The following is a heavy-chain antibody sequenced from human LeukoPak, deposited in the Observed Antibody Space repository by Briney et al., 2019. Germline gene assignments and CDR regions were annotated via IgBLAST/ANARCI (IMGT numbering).Heavy chain of an antibody. Sequence: PSETLSLTCAVSGGSISSGGYSWSWIRQPPGKGLEWIGYIYYSGSTYYNPSLKSRVTISVDTSKNQLSLKLSSVTAADTAVYYCARESNYYGSGTGWFDPWGQGTLVTVSS. CDR1: GGSISSGGYS. CDR3: ARESNYYGSGTGWFDP. V-gene: IGHV4-30-4*07. D-gene: IGHD3-10*01. CDR2: IYYSGST. J-gene: IGHJ5*02.